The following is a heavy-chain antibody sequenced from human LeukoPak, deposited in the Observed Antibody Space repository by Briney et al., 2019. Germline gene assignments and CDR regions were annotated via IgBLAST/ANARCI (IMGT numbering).Heavy chain of an antibody. CDR2: ISSSSSYI. V-gene: IGHV3-21*01. CDR3: ARDYYGSGSY. J-gene: IGHJ4*02. CDR1: AFIFSGHW. D-gene: IGHD3-10*01. Sequence: TGGSLRLSCEGSAFIFSGHWMNWVRQTPGKGLEWVSSISSSSSYIYYADSVKGRFTISRDNAKNSLYLQMNSLRAEDTAVYYCARDYYGSGSYWGQGTLVTVSS.